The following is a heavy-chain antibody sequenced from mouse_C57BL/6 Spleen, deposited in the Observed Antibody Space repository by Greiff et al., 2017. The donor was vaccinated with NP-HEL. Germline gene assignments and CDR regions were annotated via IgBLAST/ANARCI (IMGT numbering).Heavy chain of an antibody. J-gene: IGHJ2*01. D-gene: IGHD1-1*01. V-gene: IGHV1-69*01. Sequence: QVQLQQPGAELVMPGASVKLSCKASGYTFTSYWMHWVKQRPGQGLEWIGEIDPSDSYTNYIQKFKGKSTLTVDKSSSTAYMQLSSLTSEDSAVYYCARWRDYYGSSLDYWGQGTTLTVSS. CDR3: ARWRDYYGSSLDY. CDR2: IDPSDSYT. CDR1: GYTFTSYW.